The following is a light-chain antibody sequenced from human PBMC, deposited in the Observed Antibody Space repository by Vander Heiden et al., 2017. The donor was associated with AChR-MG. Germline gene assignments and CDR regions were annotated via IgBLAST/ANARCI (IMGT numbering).Light chain of an antibody. CDR2: AAY. CDR1: QSISSY. V-gene: IGKV1-39*01. J-gene: IGKJ3*01. Sequence: DIQMTQSPSSLSASVGDRVTITCRASQSISSYLNWYQQKPGKAPKLLIYAAYSLQSGVPSRFSGSGSGTDFTLTISSLQPEDFATYYCQQSDSTPFTFGHGTKVDIK. CDR3: QQSDSTPFT.